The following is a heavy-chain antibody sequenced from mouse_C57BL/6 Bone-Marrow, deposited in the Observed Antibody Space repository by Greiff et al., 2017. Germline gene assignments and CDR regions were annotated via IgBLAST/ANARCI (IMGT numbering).Heavy chain of an antibody. V-gene: IGHV1-69*01. CDR3: ARWLLGYFDV. CDR2: IDPSDSYT. Sequence: QVQLQQPGAELVMPGASVKLSCKASGYTFTSYWMHWVKQRPGQGLEWIGEIDPSDSYTNYNQKFKCKSTLTVDKSSSTAYMQLSSLTSEDSAVYYCARWLLGYFDVWGTGTTVTVSS. CDR1: GYTFTSYW. J-gene: IGHJ1*03. D-gene: IGHD2-3*01.